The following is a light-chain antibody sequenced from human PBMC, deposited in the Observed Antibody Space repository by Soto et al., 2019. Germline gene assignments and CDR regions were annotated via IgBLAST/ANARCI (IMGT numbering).Light chain of an antibody. Sequence: AIQMTQSPSSLSASVGDRVTITCRASQGIRNDLDWFQQKPGKAPKLLIYAASNLQSGVPARFSGSGSGTYFTLTISSLQPEDFATYYCLQKYFYPVTFGPGTKVDI. J-gene: IGKJ3*01. CDR2: AAS. CDR3: LQKYFYPVT. V-gene: IGKV1-6*01. CDR1: QGIRND.